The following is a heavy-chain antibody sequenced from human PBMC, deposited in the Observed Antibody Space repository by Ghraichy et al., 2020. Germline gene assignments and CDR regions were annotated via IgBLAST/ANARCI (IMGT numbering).Heavy chain of an antibody. J-gene: IGHJ4*02. CDR2: IYNSRNT. D-gene: IGHD3-10*01. Sequence: LRLSCTVSGGSVNSGGFYWTWIRQQPGKGLEWIGYIYNSRNTRYNPSLQSRVSMSLDTSKNQFSLKMTSVAAADTAVYYCARDGYYGSGTLDFWGQGTLVTVSS. CDR3: ARDGYYGSGTLDF. V-gene: IGHV4-31*03. CDR1: GGSVNSGGFY.